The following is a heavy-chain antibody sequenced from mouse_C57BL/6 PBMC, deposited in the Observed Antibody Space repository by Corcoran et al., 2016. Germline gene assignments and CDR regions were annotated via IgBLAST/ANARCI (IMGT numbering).Heavy chain of an antibody. CDR2: IYWDDDK. Sequence: QVTLKEPGPGILQSSQTLSLTCSFSGFSLSTSGMGVSWIRQPSGKGLEWLAHIYWDDDKRYNPSLKSRLTISKDTSRNQVFLKITSVDTADTATYYCARSGYYGSSSAGFAYWGQGTLVTVSA. V-gene: IGHV8-12*01. J-gene: IGHJ3*01. CDR3: ARSGYYGSSSAGFAY. CDR1: GFSLSTSGMG. D-gene: IGHD1-1*01.